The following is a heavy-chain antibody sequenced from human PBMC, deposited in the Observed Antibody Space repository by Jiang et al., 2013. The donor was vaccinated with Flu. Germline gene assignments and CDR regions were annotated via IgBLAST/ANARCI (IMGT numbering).Heavy chain of an antibody. D-gene: IGHD4-23*01. CDR1: GYTFTDYY. V-gene: IGHV1-69-2*01. Sequence: GAEVKKPGATVKISCKVSGYTFTDYYMHWVQQAPGKGLEWMGLVDPEDGETIYAEKFQGRVTITADTSTDTVYMELSSLRSEDTAVYYCAIGGIPPRRAAFDIWGQGTMVTVSS. CDR2: VDPEDGET. J-gene: IGHJ3*02. CDR3: AIGGIPPRRAAFDI.